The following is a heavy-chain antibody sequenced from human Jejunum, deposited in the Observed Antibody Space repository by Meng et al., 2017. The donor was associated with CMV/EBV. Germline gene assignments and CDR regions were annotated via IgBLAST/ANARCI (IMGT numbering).Heavy chain of an antibody. CDR3: ARGHYYHFYYYMDV. Sequence: SGYSFASYGISWVRQAPGQGLEWMGWISSYNGNTNYAQKFQGRVTMTTDTSTSTAYMDLRSLRFDDTAVYYCARGHYYHFYYYMDVWGQGTTVTSP. D-gene: IGHD3-10*01. CDR2: ISSYNGNT. V-gene: IGHV1-18*01. J-gene: IGHJ6*02. CDR1: GYSFASYG.